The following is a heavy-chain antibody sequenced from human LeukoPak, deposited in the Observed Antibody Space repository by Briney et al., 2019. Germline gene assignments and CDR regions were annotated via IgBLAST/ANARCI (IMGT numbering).Heavy chain of an antibody. CDR1: GFTLSQYG. CDR2: ISGSGGSK. D-gene: IGHD3-9*01. CDR3: AKGTTYYDILTGYGYPYYFDY. J-gene: IGHJ4*02. V-gene: IGHV3-23*01. Sequence: GGSLRLSCEASGFTLSQYGLHWVRQAPGKGLEWVSAISGSGGSKYYADSVKGRFTISRDNSKNTLYVQMNSPRAEDTATYYCAKGTTYYDILTGYGYPYYFDYWGQGTLVTVSS.